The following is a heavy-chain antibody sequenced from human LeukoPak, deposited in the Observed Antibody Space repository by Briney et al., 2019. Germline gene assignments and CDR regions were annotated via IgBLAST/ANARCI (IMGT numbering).Heavy chain of an antibody. V-gene: IGHV3-20*04. CDR1: GFTFDDYA. Sequence: AGGALRLSCAATGFTFDDYAMSWVRQGPGKGLEWVSGISCVGSSTGHADSVKGRFTISRDNARNSLYLQMNSLRAEDTAFYYCARVLRHFGWSPFDYWGQGILVTVSS. CDR2: ISCVGSST. CDR3: ARVLRHFGWSPFDY. D-gene: IGHD3-9*01. J-gene: IGHJ4*02.